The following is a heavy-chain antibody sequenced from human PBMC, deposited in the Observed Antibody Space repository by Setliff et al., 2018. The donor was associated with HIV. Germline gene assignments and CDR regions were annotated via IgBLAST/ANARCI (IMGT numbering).Heavy chain of an antibody. Sequence: SGTLSLTCTVSGGSISNDYWHWIRQSPGRGLEWIGYIYYTGSTNYNPSLKSRVAMSVDSSNHQFSLKLTSVTPADTAIYYCAREDGSNSHDTFEIWGQGILVTVSS. CDR3: AREDGSNSHDTFEI. J-gene: IGHJ3*02. CDR2: IYYTGST. D-gene: IGHD1-1*01. CDR1: GGSISNDY. V-gene: IGHV4-59*01.